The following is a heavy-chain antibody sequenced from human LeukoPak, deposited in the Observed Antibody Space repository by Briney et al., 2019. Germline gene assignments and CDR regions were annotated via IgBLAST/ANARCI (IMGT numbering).Heavy chain of an antibody. CDR3: ARVAYGNNATPFDH. J-gene: IGHJ4*02. CDR1: GYTFTDYY. V-gene: IGHV1-2*06. CDR2: INPNSGGT. Sequence: ASVKVSCKASGYTFTDYYIHWVQQAPGQGPEWLGRINPNSGGTDSAQKFQGRVTMTRDTSITTAYMELSRLTSDDTAVYYCARVAYGNNATPFDHWGQGTLVIVSS. D-gene: IGHD4-11*01.